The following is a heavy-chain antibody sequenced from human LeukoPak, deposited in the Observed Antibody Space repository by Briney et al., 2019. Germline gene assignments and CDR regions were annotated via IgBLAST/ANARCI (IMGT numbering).Heavy chain of an antibody. CDR3: ARSGYSSGKADY. D-gene: IGHD6-19*01. J-gene: IGHJ4*02. CDR1: GFTFSSYS. V-gene: IGHV3-48*01. Sequence: PGGSLRLSCAASGFTFSSYSMNWVRQAPGKGLEWVSYISSSSSIIYYADSVKGRFTISRDNAKNSLYLQMNSLRAEDTAVYYCARSGYSSGKADYWGQGTLVTVSS. CDR2: ISSSSSII.